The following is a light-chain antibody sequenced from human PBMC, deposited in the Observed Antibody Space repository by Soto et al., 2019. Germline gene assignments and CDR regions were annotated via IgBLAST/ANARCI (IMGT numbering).Light chain of an antibody. V-gene: IGLV1-51*01. CDR2: DIN. J-gene: IGLJ2*01. Sequence: QAVLTQPPSVSAAPGQKVTISCSGSSSNIGKNFVSWYQQLPGTAPKLVVYDINKRPSGIPDRFSVSKSGTSATLAITGLQTGDEADYYCGSWDSSLYAVLFGGGTKVTVL. CDR3: GSWDSSLYAVL. CDR1: SSNIGKNF.